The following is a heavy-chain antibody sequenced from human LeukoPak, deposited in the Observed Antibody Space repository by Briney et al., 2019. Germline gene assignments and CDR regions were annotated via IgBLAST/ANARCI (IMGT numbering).Heavy chain of an antibody. Sequence: GGSLRLSCAASGFTFSNNWTHWVRQAPGKGLVWVSRINPDGSGTIHADSVKGRFTVSRDNAKNTLYLQMNSLRAEDTAMYYCAIGCYYDSSGYCGFDYWGQGTLVTVSS. D-gene: IGHD3-22*01. J-gene: IGHJ4*02. CDR3: AIGCYYDSSGYCGFDY. CDR2: INPDGSGT. CDR1: GFTFSNNW. V-gene: IGHV3-74*01.